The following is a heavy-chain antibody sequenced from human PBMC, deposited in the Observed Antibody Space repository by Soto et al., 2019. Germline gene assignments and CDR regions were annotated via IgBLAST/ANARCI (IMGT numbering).Heavy chain of an antibody. Sequence: QLQLQESGPGLVKPSETLSLTCTVSGGSISSSNYYWGWIRQPPGKGLEWIGSIYYSGNAYYNPSLKSRVAISVDTSKNQFSLKLSSVTAADTAVFYCAKFTQSVGQNAFDIWGQGTMVTVSS. CDR2: IYYSGNA. J-gene: IGHJ3*02. V-gene: IGHV4-39*01. CDR3: AKFTQSVGQNAFDI. CDR1: GGSISSSNYY.